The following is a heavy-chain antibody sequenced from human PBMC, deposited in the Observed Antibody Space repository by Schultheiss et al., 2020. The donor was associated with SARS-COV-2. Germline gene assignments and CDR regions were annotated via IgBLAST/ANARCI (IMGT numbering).Heavy chain of an antibody. CDR1: GFTFSSYW. D-gene: IGHD6-6*01. Sequence: GGSLRLSCAASGFTFSSYWMSWVRQAPGKGLEWISSISGSGTTIYYADSLKGRFTISRDNSKNTLYLQMNSLRAEDTAVYYCARNAARLITRAQFDYWGQGTLVTVSS. V-gene: IGHV3-48*01. CDR3: ARNAARLITRAQFDY. CDR2: ISGSGTTI. J-gene: IGHJ4*02.